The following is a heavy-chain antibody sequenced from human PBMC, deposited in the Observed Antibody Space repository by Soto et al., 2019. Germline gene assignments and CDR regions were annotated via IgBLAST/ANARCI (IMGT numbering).Heavy chain of an antibody. CDR2: IYYSGST. J-gene: IGHJ6*03. D-gene: IGHD3-3*01. V-gene: IGHV4-59*01. CDR1: GGSISSYY. Sequence: PSETLSLTCTVSGGSISSYYWSWIRQPPGKGLEWIGYIYYSGSTNYNPSLKSRVTISVDTSKNQFSLKLSSVTAAGTAVYYCAREGGDFWSGHMDVWGKGTTVTVSS. CDR3: AREGGDFWSGHMDV.